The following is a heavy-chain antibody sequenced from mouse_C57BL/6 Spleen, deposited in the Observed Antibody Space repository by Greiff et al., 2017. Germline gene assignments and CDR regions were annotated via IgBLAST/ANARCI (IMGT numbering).Heavy chain of an antibody. CDR2: INPNNGTT. V-gene: IGHV1-39*01. Sequence: VQLQQSGPELVKPGASVKISCKASGYSFTDYNMHWVKQSNGKSLEWLGVINPNNGTTSYNQTLKGKATLTVDQSSSTAYMQLNILTSEVSAVYYCARSYYGGSYWFAYWGQGTLVTVSA. CDR1: GYSFTDYN. J-gene: IGHJ3*01. CDR3: ARSYYGGSYWFAY. D-gene: IGHD1-1*01.